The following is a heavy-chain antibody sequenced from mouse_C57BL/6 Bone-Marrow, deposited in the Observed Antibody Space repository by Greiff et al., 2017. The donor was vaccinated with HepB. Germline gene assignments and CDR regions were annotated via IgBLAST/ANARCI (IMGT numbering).Heavy chain of an antibody. J-gene: IGHJ3*01. V-gene: IGHV5-6*01. CDR2: ISSGGSYT. Sequence: EVKLMESGGDLVKPGGSLKLSCAASGFTFSSYGMSWVRQTPDKRLEWVATISSGGSYTYYPDSVKGRFTISRDNAKNTLYLQMSSLKSEDTAMYYCARFAYWGQGTLVTGAA. CDR3: ARFAY. CDR1: GFTFSSYG.